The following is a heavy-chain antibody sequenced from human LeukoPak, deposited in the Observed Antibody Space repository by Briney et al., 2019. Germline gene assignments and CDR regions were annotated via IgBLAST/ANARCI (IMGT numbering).Heavy chain of an antibody. J-gene: IGHJ4*02. CDR3: AKEGAEGVAEY. Sequence: GGSLRLSCAASGFTFSGYGMHWVRQAPGKGLEWVAVISYDGSNKYYADSVKGRFTISRDNSKNTLYLQMNSLRAEDTAVYYCAKEGAEGVAEYWGQGTLVTVSS. V-gene: IGHV3-30*18. CDR2: ISYDGSNK. CDR1: GFTFSGYG. D-gene: IGHD3-3*01.